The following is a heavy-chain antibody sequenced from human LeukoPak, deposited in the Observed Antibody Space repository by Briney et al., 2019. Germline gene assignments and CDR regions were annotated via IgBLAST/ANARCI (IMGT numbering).Heavy chain of an antibody. Sequence: SETLSLTCSVSGGSIRSSSYYWGWIRQPPGKGLEWIGSIYYSGSTYYNPSLKSRVTISVDASKNQFSLKLSSVTAADTAVYYCAGRESRGVIITSPFDYWGQGTLVTVSS. J-gene: IGHJ4*02. CDR1: GGSIRSSSYY. D-gene: IGHD3-10*01. CDR2: IYYSGST. CDR3: AGRESRGVIITSPFDY. V-gene: IGHV4-39*01.